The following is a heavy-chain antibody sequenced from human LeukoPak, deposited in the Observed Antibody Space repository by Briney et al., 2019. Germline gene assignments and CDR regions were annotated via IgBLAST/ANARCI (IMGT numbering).Heavy chain of an antibody. CDR2: TSFDGSYK. Sequence: GGSLRLSCAASGFTFSSYAMSWVRQGPGKGLEWVAMTSFDGSYKNYADSVKGRFTISRDNSKNRLYLQMNSLRAEDTAVYYCAKEFSGYLASFEYWGQGTLVTVSS. CDR1: GFTFSSYA. D-gene: IGHD3-22*01. J-gene: IGHJ4*02. V-gene: IGHV3-30*18. CDR3: AKEFSGYLASFEY.